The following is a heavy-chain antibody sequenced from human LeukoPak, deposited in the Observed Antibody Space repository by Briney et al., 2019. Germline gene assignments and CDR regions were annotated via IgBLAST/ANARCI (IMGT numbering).Heavy chain of an antibody. J-gene: IGHJ1*01. V-gene: IGHV4-4*07. CDR2: IYTSGST. D-gene: IGHD2-2*01. Sequence: SETLSLTCTVSGGSISSYYWSWIRQPAGKGLEWIGRIYTSGSTNYNPSLKSRVTMSVDTSKNQFSLKLSSVTAADTAVYYCARGLRSTSYKAEYFQHWGQGTLVTVSS. CDR3: ARGLRSTSYKAEYFQH. CDR1: GGSISSYY.